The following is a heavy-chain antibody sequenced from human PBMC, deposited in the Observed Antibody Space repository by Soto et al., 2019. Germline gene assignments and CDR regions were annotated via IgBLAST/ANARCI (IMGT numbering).Heavy chain of an antibody. V-gene: IGHV1-18*01. J-gene: IGHJ5*02. Sequence: ASVKVSCKASGYTFTSYGIGWVRQAPGQGLEWMGWISAYNSNTNYAQKLQGRVTMTTDTSTSTAYMELRSLRSDDTAVYYCARGYYYDSSGYYYVGGWFDPWGQGTLVTGSS. CDR1: GYTFTSYG. CDR2: ISAYNSNT. CDR3: ARGYYYDSSGYYYVGGWFDP. D-gene: IGHD3-22*01.